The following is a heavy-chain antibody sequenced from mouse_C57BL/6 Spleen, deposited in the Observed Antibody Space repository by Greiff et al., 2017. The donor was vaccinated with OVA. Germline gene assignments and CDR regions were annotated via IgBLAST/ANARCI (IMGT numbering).Heavy chain of an antibody. J-gene: IGHJ1*03. CDR1: GYSFTGYY. CDR2: INPSTGGT. D-gene: IGHD1-1*01. V-gene: IGHV1-42*01. CDR3: ARGGSSYHWYFDV. Sequence: VQLQQSGPELVKPGASVKISCKASGYSFTGYYMNWVKQSPEKSLEWIGEINPSTGGTTYNQKFKAKATLTVDKSSSTAYRQLKRLTSEDSAVYICARGGSSYHWYFDVWGTGTTVTVSS.